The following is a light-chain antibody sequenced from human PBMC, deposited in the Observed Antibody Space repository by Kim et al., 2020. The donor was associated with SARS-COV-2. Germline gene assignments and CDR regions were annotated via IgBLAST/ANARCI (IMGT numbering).Light chain of an antibody. CDR3: QQYGSSPWT. Sequence: EIVLTQSPGTLSLSPGERATLSCRASQSVSSSYLAWYQQKPGQAPRLLIYGARLLIYGASSRATGIPDRFSGSGSGTDFTLTISRLEPEDFAVYYCQQYGSSPWTFGQGTKLEI. J-gene: IGKJ2*01. V-gene: IGKV3-20*01. CDR2: GAS. CDR1: QSVSSSY.